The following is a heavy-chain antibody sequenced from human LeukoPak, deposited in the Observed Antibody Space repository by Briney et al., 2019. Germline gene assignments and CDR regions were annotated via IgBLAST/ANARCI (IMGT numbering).Heavy chain of an antibody. Sequence: GGSLRLSCTASGFTFSRYTMSWVRQAPGKGLEWVSSISGSDGDTFHADSVKGRFTISRDNSKNTLYLQMNSLRAEDTAVYYCAKEVATLILYRGQGTLVTVSS. CDR3: AKEVATLILY. CDR1: GFTFSRYT. D-gene: IGHD5-12*01. CDR2: ISGSDGDT. V-gene: IGHV3-23*01. J-gene: IGHJ4*02.